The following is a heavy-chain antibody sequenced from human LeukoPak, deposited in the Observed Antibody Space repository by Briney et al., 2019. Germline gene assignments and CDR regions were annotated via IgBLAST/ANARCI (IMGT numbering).Heavy chain of an antibody. Sequence: ASVKVSCKASGNTFTSYDVNWVRQAPGQGLEWVGWMNPNSGQTYSVPKFQGRVTMTRNTSISTAYLELTSLTSGDTAVYYCARVVGFDIWGQGTMVTVSS. CDR1: GNTFTSYD. J-gene: IGHJ3*02. CDR3: ARVVGFDI. D-gene: IGHD2-21*01. CDR2: MNPNSGQT. V-gene: IGHV1-8*01.